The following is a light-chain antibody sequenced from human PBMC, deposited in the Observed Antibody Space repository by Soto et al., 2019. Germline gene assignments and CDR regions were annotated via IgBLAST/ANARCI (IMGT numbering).Light chain of an antibody. Sequence: DIVMTPSPAPPSVSPGASATLSCRASQSVSSKLAWFQQKPGQAPRLLIYGASSRATGIPDRFSGSGSGTDFTLTISSLQAEDVAVYYCQQYYSPPKTFGQGTKVDIK. CDR1: QSVSSK. J-gene: IGKJ1*01. CDR3: QQYYSPPKT. V-gene: IGKV3D-15*01. CDR2: GAS.